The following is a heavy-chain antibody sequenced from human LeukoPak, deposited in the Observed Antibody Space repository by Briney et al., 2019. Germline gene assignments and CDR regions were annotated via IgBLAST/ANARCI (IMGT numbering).Heavy chain of an antibody. CDR3: ARTGEYYYGSGSNLDY. CDR2: ISAYNGNT. J-gene: IGHJ4*02. CDR1: GYTFTSYG. Sequence: GASVKVSCKASGYTFTSYGISWVRQSPGQGLEWMGWISAYNGNTNYAQKLQGRVTMTTDTSTSTAYMELRSLRSEDTAVYYCARTGEYYYGSGSNLDYWGQGTLVTVSS. D-gene: IGHD3-10*01. V-gene: IGHV1-18*01.